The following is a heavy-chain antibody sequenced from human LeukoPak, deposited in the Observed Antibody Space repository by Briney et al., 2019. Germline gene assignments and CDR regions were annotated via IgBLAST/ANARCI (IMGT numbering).Heavy chain of an antibody. J-gene: IGHJ4*02. CDR3: ARGSTTVPHYFDY. CDR2: INHSGST. V-gene: IGHV4-34*01. Sequence: SETLSLTCAVFGGSFSVNYWSYIRQPPGEGLEWIGEINHSGSTNYNPSLKSRVTISVDTSKNQFSLMLTSVTAADTAVYYCARGSTTVPHYFDYWGQGTLVTVSS. CDR1: GGSFSVNY. D-gene: IGHD4-17*01.